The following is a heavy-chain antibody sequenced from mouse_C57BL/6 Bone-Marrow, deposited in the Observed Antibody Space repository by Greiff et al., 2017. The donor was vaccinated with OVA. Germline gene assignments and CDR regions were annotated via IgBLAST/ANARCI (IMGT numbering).Heavy chain of an antibody. CDR3: ARGYYGSSYDY. Sequence: QVQLKESGPELVKPGASVKISCKASGYAFSSSWMNWVKQRPGQGLEWIGRIYPGDGDTNYNGKFKGKATLTADKSSSTAYMQLSSLTSEDSAVYVCARGYYGSSYDYWGQGTTLTVSS. D-gene: IGHD1-1*01. CDR2: IYPGDGDT. CDR1: GYAFSSSW. J-gene: IGHJ2*01. V-gene: IGHV1-82*01.